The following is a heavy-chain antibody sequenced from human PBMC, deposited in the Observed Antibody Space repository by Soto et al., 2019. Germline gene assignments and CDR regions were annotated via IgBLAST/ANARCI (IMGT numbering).Heavy chain of an antibody. D-gene: IGHD3-22*01. Sequence: GWVIQITGKGLEWMGIIHPRDSDIRYSPSFQGHITFSVDKSISTAYLKWSSLKASDTAMYYCALLYYSNRGSFPSFDYWGEPSLVSVSS. CDR3: ALLYYSNRGSFPSFDY. J-gene: IGHJ4*02. V-gene: IGHV5-51*06. CDR2: IHPRDSDI.